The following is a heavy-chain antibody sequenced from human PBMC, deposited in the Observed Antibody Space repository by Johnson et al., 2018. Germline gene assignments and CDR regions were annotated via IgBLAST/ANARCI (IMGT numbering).Heavy chain of an antibody. V-gene: IGHV3-30*03. CDR1: GFSFSNHV. CDR2: TSNDEGIK. J-gene: IGHJ1*01. Sequence: QVQLQESGGGVVQPGGSLRLSCSASGFSFSNHVMHWVRQAPGKGLEWVAVTSNDEGIKYYEDSVKGRFTISRGNSKGTLYLQINSLRAEDTAVYYCATGAISGVIYREFFQHWGQGTLVTVSS. CDR3: ATGAISGVIYREFFQH. D-gene: IGHD3-10*01.